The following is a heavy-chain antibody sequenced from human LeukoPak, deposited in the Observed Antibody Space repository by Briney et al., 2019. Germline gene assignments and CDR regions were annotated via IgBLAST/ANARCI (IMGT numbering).Heavy chain of an antibody. J-gene: IGHJ4*02. CDR3: ARSFVLLWFGDGYYFDY. CDR2: IYYSGST. D-gene: IGHD3-10*01. V-gene: IGHV4-59*12. CDR1: GGSISNYY. Sequence: PSETLSLTCTVSGGSISNYYWSWIRQPPGKGLEWIGYIYYSGSTNYNPSLKSRVTISVDTSKNQFSLKLSSVTAADTAVYYCARSFVLLWFGDGYYFDYWGQGTLATVSS.